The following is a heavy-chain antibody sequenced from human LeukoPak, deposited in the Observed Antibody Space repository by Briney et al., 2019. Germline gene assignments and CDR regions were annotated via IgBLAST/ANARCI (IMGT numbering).Heavy chain of an antibody. CDR1: GGSIISSSYN. D-gene: IGHD5-12*01. CDR3: ARRSVVATINAAFDV. J-gene: IGHJ3*01. V-gene: IGHV4-39*01. CDR2: IHHNGGT. Sequence: SETLSLTCTVSGGSIISSSYNWGWIRQPPGKGLEWIGSIHHNGGTYYSPSLKSRVTISVDTSKNQFSLKLSSVTAADTAVYFCARRSVVATINAAFDVWGQGTMVIVFS.